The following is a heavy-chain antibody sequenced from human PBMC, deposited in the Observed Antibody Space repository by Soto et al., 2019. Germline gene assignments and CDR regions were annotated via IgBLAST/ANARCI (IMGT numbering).Heavy chain of an antibody. CDR1: GFTFSSYA. J-gene: IGHJ2*01. CDR3: ARPTSGYSLRLGYFDL. D-gene: IGHD3-22*01. CDR2: ISYDGSNK. V-gene: IGHV3-30-3*01. Sequence: QVQLVESGGGVVQPGRSLRLSCAASGFTFSSYAMHWVRQAPGKGLEWVAVISYDGSNKYYADSVKGRFTISRDNSKNTLYLQMNSLRAEDTAVYYCARPTSGYSLRLGYFDLWGRGTLVTVSS.